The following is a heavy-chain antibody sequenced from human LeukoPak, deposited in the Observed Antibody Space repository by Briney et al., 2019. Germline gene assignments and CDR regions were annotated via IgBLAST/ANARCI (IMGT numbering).Heavy chain of an antibody. CDR3: VKDNTLDY. V-gene: IGHV3-30*02. CDR1: GFTFSNYG. Sequence: GGSLRLSCGASGFTFSNYGMLWVRQAPGKGLEWVAFIRYDGNNTLYADSVKGRFTISRDNSKNTLYLHINSLRAEDTAVYYCVKDNTLDYWGQGTLVIVS. CDR2: IRYDGNNT. J-gene: IGHJ4*02.